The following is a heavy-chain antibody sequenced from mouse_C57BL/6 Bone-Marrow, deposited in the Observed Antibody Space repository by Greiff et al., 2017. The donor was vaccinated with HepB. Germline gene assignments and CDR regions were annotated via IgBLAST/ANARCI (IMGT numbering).Heavy chain of an antibody. CDR3: ARAGSTMITHYYAMDY. Sequence: VKLMESGAELARPGASVKLSCKASGYTFTSYGISWVKQRTGQGLEWIGEIYPRSGNTYYNEKFKGKATLTADKSSSTAYMELRSLTSEDSAVYFCARAGSTMITHYYAMDYWGQGTSVTVSS. CDR1: GYTFTSYG. J-gene: IGHJ4*01. V-gene: IGHV1-81*01. D-gene: IGHD2-4*01. CDR2: IYPRSGNT.